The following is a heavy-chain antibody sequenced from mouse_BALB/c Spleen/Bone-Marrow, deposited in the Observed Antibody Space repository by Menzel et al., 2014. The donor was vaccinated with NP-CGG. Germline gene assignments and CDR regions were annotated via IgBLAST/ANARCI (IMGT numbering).Heavy chain of an antibody. J-gene: IGHJ4*01. CDR2: IYPGDGDT. CDR3: ARSDGYRDMDY. D-gene: IGHD2-3*01. V-gene: IGHV1-82*01. Sequence: QVQLKESGPELVKPGASVKISCKASGYAFSSSWKNWVKQRPGQGLEWIGRIYPGDGDTKYNGKFKGKATLTADKSSSTAYMQLSSLTSVDSAVYFCARSDGYRDMDYWGQGTSVTVSS. CDR1: GYAFSSSW.